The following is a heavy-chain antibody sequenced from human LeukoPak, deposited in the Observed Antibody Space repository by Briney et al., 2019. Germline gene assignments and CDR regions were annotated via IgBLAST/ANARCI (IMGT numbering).Heavy chain of an antibody. Sequence: GGSLRLSCAASGFTFSDYYMSWIRQAPGKGLEWVSYISSSGSTIYYADSVKGRFTISRDNAKNSLYLQMNSLRPEDTAVYYCARVTYYYDSSGYYENLNQFDYWGQGTLVTVSS. CDR2: ISSSGSTI. CDR3: ARVTYYYDSSGYYENLNQFDY. J-gene: IGHJ4*02. D-gene: IGHD3-22*01. CDR1: GFTFSDYY. V-gene: IGHV3-11*01.